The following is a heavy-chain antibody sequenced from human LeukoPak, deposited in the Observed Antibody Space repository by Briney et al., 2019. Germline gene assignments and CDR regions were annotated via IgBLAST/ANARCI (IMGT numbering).Heavy chain of an antibody. D-gene: IGHD2-2*01. CDR1: GGTFSSYA. J-gene: IGHJ6*03. CDR2: IIPIFGTA. CDR3: ARGHACSSTSCYFNLDSDYYYYYMDV. Sequence: ASVKVSCKASGGTFSSYAISWVRQAPGQGLEWMGGIIPIFGTANYAQKFQGRVTITADESTSTAYMELSSLRSEDTAVYYCARGHACSSTSCYFNLDSDYYYYYMDVWGKGTTVTVS. V-gene: IGHV1-69*13.